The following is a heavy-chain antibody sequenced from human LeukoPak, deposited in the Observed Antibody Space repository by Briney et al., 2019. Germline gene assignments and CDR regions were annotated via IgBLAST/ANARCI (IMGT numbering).Heavy chain of an antibody. J-gene: IGHJ3*02. CDR3: ATESYSGSYLYAFDI. D-gene: IGHD1-26*01. V-gene: IGHV1-24*01. CDR2: FDPEDGET. CDR1: GSTLTELS. Sequence: ASVKVSCKVSGSTLTELSMHWVRQAPGKGLEWMGGFDPEDGETIYAQKFQGRVTMTEDTSTDTAYMELSSLRSEDTAVYYCATESYSGSYLYAFDIWGQGTMVTVSS.